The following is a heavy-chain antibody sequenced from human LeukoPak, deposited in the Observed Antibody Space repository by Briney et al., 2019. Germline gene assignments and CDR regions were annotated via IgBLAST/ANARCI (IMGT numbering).Heavy chain of an antibody. CDR1: GFTFSTYS. CDR3: ASPKGFYGDYSNYYYNMDV. J-gene: IGHJ6*03. D-gene: IGHD4-17*01. V-gene: IGHV3-21*01. Sequence: GGSLRLSCAASGFTFSTYSMNWVRQAPGKGLEWVSSISSSSSYIYYADSVKGRFTISRDNAKNSLYLQMNSLRAEDTAVYYCASPKGFYGDYSNYYYNMDVWGKGTTVTVSS. CDR2: ISSSSSYI.